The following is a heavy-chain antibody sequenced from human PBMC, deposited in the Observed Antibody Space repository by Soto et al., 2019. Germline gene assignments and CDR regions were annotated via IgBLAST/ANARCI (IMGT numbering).Heavy chain of an antibody. D-gene: IGHD3-3*01. J-gene: IGHJ4*02. V-gene: IGHV1-18*01. CDR3: ARGSLFLEWLLLEY. Sequence: ASVKVSCKASGYTFTSYGISWVRQAPGQGLEWMGWISAYNGNTNYAQKLQGRVTMTTDTSTSTAYMELRSLRSDDTAVYYCARGSLFLEWLLLEYSGRGTLLAVCS. CDR2: ISAYNGNT. CDR1: GYTFTSYG.